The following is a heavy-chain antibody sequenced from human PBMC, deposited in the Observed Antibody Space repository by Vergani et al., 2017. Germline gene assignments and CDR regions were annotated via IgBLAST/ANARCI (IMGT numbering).Heavy chain of an antibody. D-gene: IGHD3-10*01. J-gene: IGHJ5*02. Sequence: QVQLQESGPGLVKPSQTLSLTCTVSGGPISSGDYYWSWIRQPPGKGLEWIGYIYYSGSTYYNPSLKSRVTISVDTSKNQFSLKLSSVTAADTAVYYCARGILWFGELLGWFDPWGQGTLVTVSS. CDR3: ARGILWFGELLGWFDP. V-gene: IGHV4-30-4*01. CDR1: GGPISSGDYY. CDR2: IYYSGST.